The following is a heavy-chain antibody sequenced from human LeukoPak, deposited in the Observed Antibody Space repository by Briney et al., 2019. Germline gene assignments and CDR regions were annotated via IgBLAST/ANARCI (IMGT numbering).Heavy chain of an antibody. CDR2: ISYDGSNK. CDR3: AKAGWFDP. Sequence: SXXMHWVRQAXXKGLEWVAVISYDGSNKYYADSVKGRFTISRDNSKNTLYLQMNSLRAEDTAVYYCAKAGWFDPWGQGTLVTVSS. J-gene: IGHJ5*02. CDR1: SXX. V-gene: IGHV3-30-3*02.